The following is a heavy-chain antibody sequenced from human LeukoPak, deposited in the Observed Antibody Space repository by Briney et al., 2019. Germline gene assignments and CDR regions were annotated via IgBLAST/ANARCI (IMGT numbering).Heavy chain of an antibody. CDR3: ANLPSGNFGVVIHFFDH. J-gene: IGHJ4*02. Sequence: SETLSLTCTVSGGSISSSSHYWGWIRQPPGKGLEWIGSIYYSGSTYYNPSLKSRVTISVDTSKNQFSLKLSSVTAADTAVYYCANLPSGNFGVVIHFFDHCGQGTLVTVSS. CDR1: GGSISSSSHY. V-gene: IGHV4-39*01. CDR2: IYYSGST. D-gene: IGHD3-3*01.